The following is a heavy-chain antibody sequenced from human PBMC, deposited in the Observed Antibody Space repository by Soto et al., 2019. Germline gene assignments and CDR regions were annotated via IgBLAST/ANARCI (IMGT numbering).Heavy chain of an antibody. J-gene: IGHJ6*02. CDR2: INPNSGGT. Sequence: QVQLVQSGAEVKKPGASVKVSCKASGYTFTGYYMHWVRQAPGQGLEWMGWINPNSGGTNYAQKFQGRVTMTRDTSISTAYMELSRLRSDDTAVYYCARDIVVVPAARIGMDVWCQGTTFTVSS. D-gene: IGHD2-2*01. CDR3: ARDIVVVPAARIGMDV. CDR1: GYTFTGYY. V-gene: IGHV1-2*02.